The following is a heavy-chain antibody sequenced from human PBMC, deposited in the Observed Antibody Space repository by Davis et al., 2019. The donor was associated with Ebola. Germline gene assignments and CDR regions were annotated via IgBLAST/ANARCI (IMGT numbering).Heavy chain of an antibody. CDR2: INPNRGGT. CDR1: AYTLTGYY. D-gene: IGHD6-13*01. Sequence: SVNVSCKASAYTLTGYYMHWVRQAPGQGLEWMGWINPNRGGTNYAQKSQGWVTMTRDTSISTAYMELSRLRSDDTAVYYCARSRRSSSSWTYHYYGMDVWGQGTTVTVSS. CDR3: ARSRRSSSSWTYHYYGMDV. J-gene: IGHJ6*02. V-gene: IGHV1-2*04.